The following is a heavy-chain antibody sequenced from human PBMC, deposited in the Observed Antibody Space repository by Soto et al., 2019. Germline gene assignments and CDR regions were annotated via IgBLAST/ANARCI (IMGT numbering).Heavy chain of an antibody. V-gene: IGHV1-18*01. CDR3: AREQVLVATDAFDI. Sequence: GASVKVSCKASGYTFTSYGIIWFRQAPGQGLELMGWISAYNCNTNYAHKLHGRVTMTTDTSTITAYMELRSRRSDDTAVYYCAREQVLVATDAFDIWGQGKTVTVSS. CDR1: GYTFTSYG. CDR2: ISAYNCNT. J-gene: IGHJ3*02. D-gene: IGHD2-2*01.